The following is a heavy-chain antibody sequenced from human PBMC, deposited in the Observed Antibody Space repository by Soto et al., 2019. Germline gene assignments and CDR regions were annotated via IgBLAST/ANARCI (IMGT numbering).Heavy chain of an antibody. CDR3: ARDVYYYGSRSYYSVAYYYYGMDV. D-gene: IGHD3-10*01. V-gene: IGHV4-38-2*02. Sequence: SSETLSLTCAFSGYSISSGYYWGQNRQPPGKWLEWIGRIYHRGSSYYNPSLKSRVTISVDTSKNQFSLKLSSVTAADTAVYYCARDVYYYGSRSYYSVAYYYYGMDVWGQGTTVT. CDR1: GYSISSGYY. J-gene: IGHJ6*02. CDR2: IYHRGSS.